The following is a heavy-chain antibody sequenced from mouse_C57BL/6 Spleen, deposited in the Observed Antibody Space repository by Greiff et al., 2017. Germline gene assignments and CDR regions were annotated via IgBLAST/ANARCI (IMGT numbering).Heavy chain of an antibody. CDR2: SNPGSGNT. J-gene: IGHJ3*01. V-gene: IGHV1-76*01. CDR1: GYTFTDYY. CDR3: ARELTGTGGFAY. D-gene: IGHD4-1*01. Sequence: VKLQESGAELVRPGASVKLSCKASGYTFTDYYINWVKQRPGQGLEWIARSNPGSGNTYYNEKFKGKATLTADKSSSTAYMHLRSLTSEDSAVYFCARELTGTGGFAYWGQGTLVTVSA.